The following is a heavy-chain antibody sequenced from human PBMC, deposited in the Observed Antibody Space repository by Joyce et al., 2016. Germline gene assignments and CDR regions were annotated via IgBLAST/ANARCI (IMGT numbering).Heavy chain of an antibody. CDR3: TTDPRY. Sequence: VQLVESGGGLVQPGESLRLSCGVSGLTFRTTWMSWVRKAPGKGLEWIGRIKSKNDGGTLDYIETVKGRFTLSRDDSTNTVYLQMDSLKIEDTAMYYCTTDPRYWGRGTLVTVSS. J-gene: IGHJ4*02. CDR1: GLTFRTTW. V-gene: IGHV3-15*01. CDR2: IKSKNDGGTL.